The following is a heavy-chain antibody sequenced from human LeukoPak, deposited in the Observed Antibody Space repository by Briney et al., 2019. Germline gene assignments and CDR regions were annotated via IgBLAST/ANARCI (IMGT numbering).Heavy chain of an antibody. CDR3: VREARESGGFDY. Sequence: GGSLRLSCAGSGFTFSSYWMTWVRQAPGRGLEWVANIKQDGSEKYYVDSVKGRFTISRDNAKNSLYLQMNSLRAEDTAVYYCVREARESGGFDYWGQGTLVTVSS. CDR1: GFTFSSYW. CDR2: IKQDGSEK. D-gene: IGHD5-24*01. V-gene: IGHV3-7*01. J-gene: IGHJ4*02.